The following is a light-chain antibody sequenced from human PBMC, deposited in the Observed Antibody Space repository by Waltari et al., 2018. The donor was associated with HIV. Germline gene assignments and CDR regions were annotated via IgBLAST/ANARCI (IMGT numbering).Light chain of an antibody. CDR1: TSNIGRNT. J-gene: IGLJ2*01. CDR3: ASWDDSLNGPV. Sequence: QSVLTQPPSASGTPEQRVTISCPGTTSNIGRNTGSWFQQFPGTPPKVLIYGKNQRPSGVPDRFSGSKSGTSASLAISGLQSEDEADYYCASWDDSLNGPVFGGGTKLTVV. CDR2: GKN. V-gene: IGLV1-44*01.